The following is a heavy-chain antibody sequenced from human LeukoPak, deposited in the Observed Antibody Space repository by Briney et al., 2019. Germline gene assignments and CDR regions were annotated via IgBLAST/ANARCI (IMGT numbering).Heavy chain of an antibody. CDR3: ARALGYCSGGSCCVDY. Sequence: PGGSLRLSCAASGFTFSSYAMTWVRQAPGKGLEWVSGISGSGGATYYADSVQGRFTISRDNSRNTLYLQMNSLRAEDTAVYYCARALGYCSGGSCCVDYWGQGTLVTVSS. D-gene: IGHD2-15*01. CDR1: GFTFSSYA. CDR2: ISGSGGAT. V-gene: IGHV3-23*01. J-gene: IGHJ4*02.